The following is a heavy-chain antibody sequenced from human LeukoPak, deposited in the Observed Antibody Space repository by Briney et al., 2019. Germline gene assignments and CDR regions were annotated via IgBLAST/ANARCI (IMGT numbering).Heavy chain of an antibody. V-gene: IGHV3-74*01. CDR1: GLTFSSYW. J-gene: IGHJ4*02. D-gene: IGHD3-22*01. CDR3: VRGYSSGYRLDY. CDR2: NNGDGSST. Sequence: GGSLRLSCAASGLTFSSYWMHWVRQAPMEGRLWVLRNNGDGSSTDYADSEKGRFTISRDNAKNTVYLQMNSLKAEDMAVYYCVRGYSSGYRLDYWGQGTLVTVSS.